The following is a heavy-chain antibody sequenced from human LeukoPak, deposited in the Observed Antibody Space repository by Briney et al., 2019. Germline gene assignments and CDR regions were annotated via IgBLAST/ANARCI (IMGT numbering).Heavy chain of an antibody. D-gene: IGHD2-15*01. CDR2: ISWNSGSI. CDR1: GFTFDDYA. J-gene: IGHJ4*02. V-gene: IGHV3-9*01. Sequence: GVSLRLSCAASGFTFDDYAMHWVRQAPGKGLEWVSGISWNSGSIGYADSVKGRFTISRDNAKNSLYLQMNSLRAEDTALYYCAKLGYCSGGSCYSTATRSDYWGQGTLVTVSP. CDR3: AKLGYCSGGSCYSTATRSDY.